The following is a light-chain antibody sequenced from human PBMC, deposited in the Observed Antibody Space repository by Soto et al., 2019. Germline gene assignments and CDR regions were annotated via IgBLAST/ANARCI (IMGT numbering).Light chain of an antibody. CDR1: SSDVGGYNY. CDR2: DVN. CDR3: SSYTSSSTEV. J-gene: IGLJ1*01. Sequence: QSVLTQPASVSGSPGQSITISCTGTSSDVGGYNYVSWYQQHPGKAPKLMIYDVNNRPSGVSNRFSGSKSGNTASLTISGLQAEDEADYYCSSYTSSSTEVFGTGTKVPVL. V-gene: IGLV2-14*01.